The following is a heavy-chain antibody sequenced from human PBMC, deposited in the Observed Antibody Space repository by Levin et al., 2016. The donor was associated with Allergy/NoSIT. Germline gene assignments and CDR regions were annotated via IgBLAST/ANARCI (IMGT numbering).Heavy chain of an antibody. J-gene: IGHJ6*02. CDR1: GYSFTSYW. CDR2: IDPSDSYT. CDR3: ARHLRGYCSSTSCPGHGYYGMDV. D-gene: IGHD2-2*01. Sequence: GESLKISCKGSGYSFTSYWISWVRQMPGKGLEWMGRIDPSDSYTNYSPSFQGHVTISADKSISTAYLQWSSLKASDTAMYYCARHLRGYCSSTSCPGHGYYGMDVWGQGTTVTVSS. V-gene: IGHV5-10-1*01.